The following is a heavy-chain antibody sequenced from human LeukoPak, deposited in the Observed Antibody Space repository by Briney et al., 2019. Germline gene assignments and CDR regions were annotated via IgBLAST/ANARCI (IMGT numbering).Heavy chain of an antibody. Sequence: SETLSLTCTVSGYSISSGYYWSWIRQPPGKGLEWIGYIYYSGSTNYNPSLKSRVTISVDTSKNQFSLKLSSVTAADTAVYYCARDRGLYCSGGSCVGGWFDPWGQGTLVTVSS. D-gene: IGHD2-15*01. J-gene: IGHJ5*02. V-gene: IGHV4-61*01. CDR1: GYSISSGYY. CDR3: ARDRGLYCSGGSCVGGWFDP. CDR2: IYYSGST.